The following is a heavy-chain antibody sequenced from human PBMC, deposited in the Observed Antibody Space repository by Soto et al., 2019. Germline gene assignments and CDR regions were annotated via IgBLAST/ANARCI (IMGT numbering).Heavy chain of an antibody. J-gene: IGHJ4*02. CDR3: TRGGDAYKNGH. D-gene: IGHD2-21*01. Sequence: QVQLQESGPGLVKPSETLSLTCTVPGGSVSIGTYYWSWIRQPPGKGLEWIGFIHYSGSTNYNPSLKSXXTXSXDTSKNQFSLKLTSVNAADTAVYYCTRGGDAYKNGHWGQGTLVTVYS. CDR2: IHYSGST. V-gene: IGHV4-61*01. CDR1: GGSVSIGTYY.